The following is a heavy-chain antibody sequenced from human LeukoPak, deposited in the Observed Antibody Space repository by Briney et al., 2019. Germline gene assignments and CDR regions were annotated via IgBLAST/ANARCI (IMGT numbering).Heavy chain of an antibody. J-gene: IGHJ4*02. Sequence: GGSLRLSCEVSGSTVNGNSMSWVRQAPGRGLEWISVMYTGGTTHYADSVKGRFTISRHNSKNTLHLQMNSLRVEDTAVYYCARGLWRGTFDSWGQGTLVTVSS. CDR1: GSTVNGNS. V-gene: IGHV3-53*01. CDR2: MYTGGTT. D-gene: IGHD3-10*01. CDR3: ARGLWRGTFDS.